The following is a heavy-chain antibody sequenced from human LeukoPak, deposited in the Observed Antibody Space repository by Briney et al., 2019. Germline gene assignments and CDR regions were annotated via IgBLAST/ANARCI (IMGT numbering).Heavy chain of an antibody. D-gene: IGHD2-15*01. CDR1: GVSISSHY. J-gene: IGHJ3*01. CDR2: AYHTGST. Sequence: SETLSLTCTVSGVSISSHYWSWIRQPPGKELEWVGYAYHTGSTSSNPSLKSRATMSVDTSKNQFSLRLTSLTAADTAVYYCARDFQRLGSDAFDFWGQGTMVTVSS. V-gene: IGHV4-59*11. CDR3: ARDFQRLGSDAFDF.